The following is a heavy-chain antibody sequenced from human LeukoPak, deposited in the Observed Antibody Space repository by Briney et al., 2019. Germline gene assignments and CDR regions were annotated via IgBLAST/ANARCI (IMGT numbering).Heavy chain of an antibody. J-gene: IGHJ4*02. D-gene: IGHD2-2*01. CDR2: IRYDGSNK. V-gene: IGHV3-30*02. CDR1: GFTFSSYG. Sequence: PGGSLRLSCAASGFTFSSYGMHWVRQAPGKGLEWVAFIRYDGSNKYYADSVKGRFTISRDNSKNTLYLQMNSLRAEDTAVYYCAREGSASPAVTFDYWGQGTLVTVSS. CDR3: AREGSASPAVTFDY.